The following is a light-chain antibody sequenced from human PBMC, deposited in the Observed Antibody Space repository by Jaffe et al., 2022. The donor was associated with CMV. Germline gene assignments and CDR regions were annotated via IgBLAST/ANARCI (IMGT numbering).Light chain of an antibody. V-gene: IGKV3-20*01. Sequence: DIVLTQSPGTLSLSPGERATLSCRASEGVRNNYLAWYQLRRGQTPRLLVYGASNRAAGVPDRFSASGSGTYFTLTISRLEPEDFAVYFCQQYGSSITFGGGATVEIK. CDR1: EGVRNNY. CDR2: GAS. J-gene: IGKJ4*01. CDR3: QQYGSSIT.